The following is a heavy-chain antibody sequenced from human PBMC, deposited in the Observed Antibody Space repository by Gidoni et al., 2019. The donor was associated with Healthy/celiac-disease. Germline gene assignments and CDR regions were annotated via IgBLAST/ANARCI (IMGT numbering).Heavy chain of an antibody. V-gene: IGHV3-33*01. Sequence: QVQLVESGGGVVQPGRSLRLSCAASGFTFSSYGMHWVRQAPGQGLEWVAVIWDDGSNKYYADSVKGRFTISRDNSKNTLYLQMNSLRAEDTAVYYCASDSSGYFLNYWGQGTLVTVSS. D-gene: IGHD3-22*01. CDR2: IWDDGSNK. CDR1: GFTFSSYG. CDR3: ASDSSGYFLNY. J-gene: IGHJ4*02.